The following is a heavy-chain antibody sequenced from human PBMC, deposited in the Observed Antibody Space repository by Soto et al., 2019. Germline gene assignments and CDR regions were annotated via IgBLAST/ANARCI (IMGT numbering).Heavy chain of an antibody. CDR1: GGTFSSYA. CDR3: ARITNYYDSSGYPKTFDY. CDR2: IIPIFGTA. J-gene: IGHJ4*02. D-gene: IGHD3-22*01. Sequence: SVKVSCKASGGTFSSYAISWVRQAPGQGLEWMGGIIPIFGTANYAQKFQGRVTITADESTSTAYMELSSLRSEDTAVYYCARITNYYDSSGYPKTFDYWGQGTLVTVSS. V-gene: IGHV1-69*13.